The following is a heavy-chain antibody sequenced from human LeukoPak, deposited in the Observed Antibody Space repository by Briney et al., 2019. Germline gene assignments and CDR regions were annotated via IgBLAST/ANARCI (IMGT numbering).Heavy chain of an antibody. CDR2: IYSGGST. CDR1: GFTVSSNY. CDR3: ARDRSKYGFFDY. V-gene: IGHV3-66*01. Sequence: GGPLRLSCAASGFTVSSNYMSWVRQAPGKGLEWVSVIYSGGSTYYADSVKGRFTISRDNSKNTLYLQMNSLRAEDTAVYYCARDRSKYGFFDYWGQGTLVTVSS. J-gene: IGHJ4*02. D-gene: IGHD4-17*01.